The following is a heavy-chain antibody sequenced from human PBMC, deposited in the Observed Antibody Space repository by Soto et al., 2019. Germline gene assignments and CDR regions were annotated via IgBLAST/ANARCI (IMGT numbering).Heavy chain of an antibody. V-gene: IGHV2-5*01. CDR3: AHSGGSYGSGTYYKNYFYYAMDV. Sequence: SGPTLVNPTQTLTLTCTFSGFSLNTTGVGVGWIRQPPGKALEWLALIYWNDDKRHSPFLKSRLTITKDTSKNQVVLTMTNMDPVDTATYYCAHSGGSYGSGTYYKNYFYYAMDVWGQGTTVTVSS. D-gene: IGHD3-10*01. CDR2: IYWNDDK. J-gene: IGHJ6*02. CDR1: GFSLNTTGVG.